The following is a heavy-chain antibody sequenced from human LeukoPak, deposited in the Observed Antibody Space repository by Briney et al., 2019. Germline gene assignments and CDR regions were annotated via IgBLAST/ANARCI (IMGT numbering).Heavy chain of an antibody. J-gene: IGHJ4*02. Sequence: GGSLRLSCAASGFTFSSYAMHWVRQAPGKGLEWVAVISYDGSNKYNADSVKGRFTISRDNSKNTLYLQMNSLRAEDTAVYYCAKAVGYTNGREWGQGTLVTVSS. CDR2: ISYDGSNK. D-gene: IGHD5-18*01. CDR1: GFTFSSYA. CDR3: AKAVGYTNGRE. V-gene: IGHV3-30-3*01.